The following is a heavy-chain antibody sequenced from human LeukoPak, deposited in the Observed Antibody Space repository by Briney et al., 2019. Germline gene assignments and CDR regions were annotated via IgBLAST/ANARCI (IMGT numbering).Heavy chain of an antibody. CDR1: GFTFSSYA. Sequence: GGSQRLSCAASGFTFSSYAMHWVRQAPGKGLEWVAVISYDGSNKYYADSVKGRFTISRDNSKNTLYLQMNSLRAEDAAVYYCANWGLDSSRPDAFDIWGQGTMVTVSS. CDR3: ANWGLDSSRPDAFDI. V-gene: IGHV3-30*04. D-gene: IGHD6-13*01. CDR2: ISYDGSNK. J-gene: IGHJ3*02.